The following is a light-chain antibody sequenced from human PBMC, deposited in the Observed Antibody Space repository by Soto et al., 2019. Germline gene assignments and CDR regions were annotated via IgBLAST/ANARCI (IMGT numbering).Light chain of an antibody. V-gene: IGLV2-14*01. J-gene: IGLJ1*01. CDR2: DVS. CDR1: SSDVGGYDY. CDR3: SSYRSSGTSYV. Sequence: QSALTQPASVSGSPGQSITISCTGTSSDVGGYDYVSWYQQHPGKAPKLIIYDVSNRPSGLSNRFSGSKSGNTASLTISGLQTEDVADYFCSSYRSSGTSYVFGTGTKVTVL.